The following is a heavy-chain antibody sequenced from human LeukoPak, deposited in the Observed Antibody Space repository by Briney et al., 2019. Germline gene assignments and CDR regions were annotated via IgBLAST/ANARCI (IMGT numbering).Heavy chain of an antibody. CDR2: INGDGSST. Sequence: GGSLRLSCAGSGFIFSQFWMQWVRQVPGKGLVWVSRINGDGSSTNYADSVKGRFTISRDNAKNTLYLQMNSLRAEDTAVYYCARDGLPAARDIWGQGTMVTVSS. V-gene: IGHV3-74*01. CDR1: GFIFSQFW. CDR3: ARDGLPAARDI. J-gene: IGHJ3*02. D-gene: IGHD6-6*01.